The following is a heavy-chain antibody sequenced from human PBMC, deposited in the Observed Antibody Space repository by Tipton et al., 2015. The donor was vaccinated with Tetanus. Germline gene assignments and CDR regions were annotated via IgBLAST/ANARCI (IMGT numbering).Heavy chain of an antibody. D-gene: IGHD2-15*01. V-gene: IGHV4-59*01. J-gene: IGHJ2*01. Sequence: TLSLTCSVSGGSISYYYWSWIRQSPGKGLEWIGHIYYNGSTKYNPSLKSRVTVSLDTSKKHFSLRLSSVTAADTPVYYCARGGLCVGPACAGISPLLDVWGRGTLVTVSS. CDR2: IYYNGST. CDR1: GGSISYYY. CDR3: ARGGLCVGPACAGISPLLDV.